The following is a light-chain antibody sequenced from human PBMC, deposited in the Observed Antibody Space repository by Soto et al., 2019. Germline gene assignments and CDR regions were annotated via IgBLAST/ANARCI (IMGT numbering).Light chain of an antibody. CDR2: EGV. V-gene: IGLV2-23*01. CDR1: ASNIGGHNL. J-gene: IGLJ1*01. CDR3: CSYVGATTYV. Sequence: QSVLTQPASVSGSPGQSITITCTGSASNIGGHNLVSWYQHHAGKAPKVIIYEGVKRPSGVSNRFSGFKSGTTASLTISGLQAEDEADYYCCSYVGATTYVFGSGTKVTVL.